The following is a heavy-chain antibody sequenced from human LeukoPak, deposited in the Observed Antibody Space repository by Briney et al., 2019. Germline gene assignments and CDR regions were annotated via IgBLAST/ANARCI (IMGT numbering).Heavy chain of an antibody. V-gene: IGHV4-34*01. CDR3: ARGRTRTKTTRYYYGMDV. J-gene: IGHJ6*02. CDR2: INHSGST. CDR1: GGSFSGYY. D-gene: IGHD2-8*01. Sequence: SETLSLTCAVYGGSFSGYYWSWIRQPPGKGLEWIGEINHSGSTNYNPSLKSRVTISVDTSKNQFSLKLSSVTAADTAVYYCARGRTRTKTTRYYYGMDVWGQGTTVTVSS.